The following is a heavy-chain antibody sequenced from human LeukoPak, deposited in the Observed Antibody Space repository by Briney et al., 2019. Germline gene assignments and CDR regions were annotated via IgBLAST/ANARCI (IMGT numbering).Heavy chain of an antibody. J-gene: IGHJ3*02. D-gene: IGHD6-13*01. V-gene: IGHV3-7*03. CDR2: INQDGSEK. CDR3: AKEHGGSSWYEDAFDI. CDR1: GFTFSRYW. Sequence: PGGSLRLSCAASGFTFSRYWMSWVRQTPGKGLEWVANINQDGSEKYYVDSVKGRFTISRDSAKKSLYLQMNSLRAEDTAVYYCAKEHGGSSWYEDAFDIWGQGTMVTVSS.